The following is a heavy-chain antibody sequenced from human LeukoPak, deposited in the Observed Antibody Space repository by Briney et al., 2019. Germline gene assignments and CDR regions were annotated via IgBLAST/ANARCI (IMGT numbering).Heavy chain of an antibody. CDR3: AKGHVDTAMGAFDY. V-gene: IGHV3-30*02. D-gene: IGHD5-18*01. Sequence: PGGSLRLSCAASGFTFSSYGMHWVRQAPGKGLEWVAFIRYDGSNKYYADSVKGRFTISRDNPKNTLYLQMNSLRAEDTAVYYCAKGHVDTAMGAFDYWGQGTLVTVSS. CDR2: IRYDGSNK. CDR1: GFTFSSYG. J-gene: IGHJ4*02.